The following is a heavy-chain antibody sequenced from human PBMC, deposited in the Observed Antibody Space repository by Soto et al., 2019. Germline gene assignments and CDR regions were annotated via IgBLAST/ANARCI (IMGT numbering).Heavy chain of an antibody. J-gene: IGHJ2*01. D-gene: IGHD4-17*01. CDR1: GGSISSSSYY. CDR2: IYYSGST. CDR3: ARLKGTMTTPTDWYFDL. V-gene: IGHV4-39*01. Sequence: PSETLSLTCTVSGGSISSSSYYWGWIRQPPGKGLEWIGSIYYSGSTYYNPSLKSRVTISVDTSKNQFSLKLSSVTAADTAVYYCARLKGTMTTPTDWYFDLWGRGTLVTVS.